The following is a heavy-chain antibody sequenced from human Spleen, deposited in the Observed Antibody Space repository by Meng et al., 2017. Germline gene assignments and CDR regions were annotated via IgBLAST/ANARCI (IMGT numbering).Heavy chain of an antibody. CDR3: ARRGLIAARPGRPHPFDY. J-gene: IGHJ4*02. CDR2: INHSGST. D-gene: IGHD6-6*01. CDR1: GGSFSGYY. V-gene: IGHV4-34*01. Sequence: QVQLQQWGAGLLKPSGTLSLTGAVYGGSFSGYYWSWIRQPPGKGLEWIGEINHSGSTNYNPSLKSRVTISVDTSKNQFSLKLSSVTAADTAVYYCARRGLIAARPGRPHPFDYWGQGTLVTVSS.